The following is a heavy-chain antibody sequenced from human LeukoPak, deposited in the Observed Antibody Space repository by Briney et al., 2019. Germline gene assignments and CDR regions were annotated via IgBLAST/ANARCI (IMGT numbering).Heavy chain of an antibody. Sequence: GGSLRLFCAASGFTFSSYGMHWVRQAPGKGLEWVAFIRYDGSNKYYADSVKGRFTISRDNSKNTLYLQMNSLRAEDTAVYYCAKDALGIVVVPAASIDYWGQGTLVTVSS. CDR2: IRYDGSNK. CDR1: GFTFSSYG. D-gene: IGHD2-2*01. V-gene: IGHV3-30*02. CDR3: AKDALGIVVVPAASIDY. J-gene: IGHJ4*02.